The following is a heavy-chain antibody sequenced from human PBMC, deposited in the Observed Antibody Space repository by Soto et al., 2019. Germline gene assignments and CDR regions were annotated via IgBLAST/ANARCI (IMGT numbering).Heavy chain of an antibody. CDR1: GYTFTSYG. V-gene: IGHV1-18*01. J-gene: IGHJ6*02. CDR2: ISAYNGNT. CDR3: ARPYYYGSLSYSPRYYYYGMDV. D-gene: IGHD3-10*01. Sequence: GASVKVSCKASGYTFTSYGISWVRQAPGQGLEWMGWISAYNGNTNYAQKLQGRVTMTTDTSTSTAYMELRSLRSDDTAVYYCARPYYYGSLSYSPRYYYYGMDVWGQGTTVTVSS.